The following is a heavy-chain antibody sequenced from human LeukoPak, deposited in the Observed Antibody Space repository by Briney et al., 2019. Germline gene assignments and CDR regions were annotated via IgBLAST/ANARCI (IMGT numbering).Heavy chain of an antibody. Sequence: SETLSLTCAVYGGSFSGYYWSWIRQPPGKGLEWIGYIYYSGSTNYNPSLKSRVTISVGTSKNQFSLKLSSVTAADTAVYYCASSGSYYPGIFDYWGQGTLVTVSS. D-gene: IGHD3-10*01. J-gene: IGHJ4*02. CDR3: ASSGSYYPGIFDY. CDR1: GGSFSGYY. V-gene: IGHV4-59*01. CDR2: IYYSGST.